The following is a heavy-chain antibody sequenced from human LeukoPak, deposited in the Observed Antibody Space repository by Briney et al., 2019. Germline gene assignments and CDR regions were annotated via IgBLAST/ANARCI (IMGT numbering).Heavy chain of an antibody. CDR2: ISYDGSNK. Sequence: AGGSLRLSCAASGFTFSSYGMHWVRQAPGKGLEWVAAISYDGSNKYYADSVKGRFTISRDNSKNTLYLQMNSLRAEDTAVYYCAKRIASSTSCCDFDYWGQGTLVTVSS. D-gene: IGHD2-2*01. CDR1: GFTFSSYG. V-gene: IGHV3-30*18. CDR3: AKRIASSTSCCDFDY. J-gene: IGHJ4*02.